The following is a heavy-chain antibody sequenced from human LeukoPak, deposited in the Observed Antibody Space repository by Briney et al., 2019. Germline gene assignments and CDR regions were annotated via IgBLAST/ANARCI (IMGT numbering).Heavy chain of an antibody. CDR1: GGSISNYY. CDR3: ARGGYSSSWSPDY. Sequence: PSETLSLTCAVSGGSISNYYWSWIRQPAGMGLEWIGRIYPSGSTNYNPSLKSRVTMSVDTSENQFSLKLSSVTAADTAVYFCARGGYSSSWSPDYWGQGTLVTVSS. D-gene: IGHD6-6*01. J-gene: IGHJ4*02. V-gene: IGHV4-4*07. CDR2: IYPSGST.